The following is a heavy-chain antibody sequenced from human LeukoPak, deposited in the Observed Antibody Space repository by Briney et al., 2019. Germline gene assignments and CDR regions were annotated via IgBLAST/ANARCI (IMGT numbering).Heavy chain of an antibody. CDR2: INYDGTDT. CDR3: ARHGVSTVDFDF. V-gene: IGHV3-74*01. J-gene: IGHJ4*02. D-gene: IGHD1-14*01. CDR1: GFTFSTYW. Sequence: GGSLRLSCAASGFTFSTYWMHWVRQAPGKGPVWVSRINYDGTDTVYADSVKGRFTISRDNAKNTLYLQMNSLRAEDTAVYYCARHGVSTVDFDFWGLGTLVTVSS.